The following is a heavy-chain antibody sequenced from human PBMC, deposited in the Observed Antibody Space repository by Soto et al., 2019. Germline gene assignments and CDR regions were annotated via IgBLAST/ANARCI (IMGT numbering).Heavy chain of an antibody. Sequence: QVTLKESGPVLVKPTETLTLTCSVSGFSLSNARMPVSWIRQPPGKALEWLAHIFSNDEKSYCTSLKSRLTISKDTSKSQVVLIMTNMDPVDTATYYCARSGLNFGDGHTDWGQGILVTVSS. CDR1: GFSLSNARMP. CDR2: IFSNDEK. J-gene: IGHJ4*02. CDR3: ARSGLNFGDGHTD. V-gene: IGHV2-26*01. D-gene: IGHD1-1*01.